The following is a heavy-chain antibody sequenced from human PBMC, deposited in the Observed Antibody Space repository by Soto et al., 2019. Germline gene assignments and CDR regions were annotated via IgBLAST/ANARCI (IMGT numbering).Heavy chain of an antibody. CDR2: INPSGGST. V-gene: IGHV1-46*01. J-gene: IGHJ3*02. CDR3: ARVPYDRSGWAAFAI. D-gene: IGHD3-22*01. Sequence: ASVKVSCKSSGSTFTSCHMHWGLQEPGQGLEWMGIINPSGGSTSYAQKFQGRVTMTRDTSTSTVYMELSSLRSEDTAVYYCARVPYDRSGWAAFAIWGQGTTVTVSS. CDR1: GSTFTSCH.